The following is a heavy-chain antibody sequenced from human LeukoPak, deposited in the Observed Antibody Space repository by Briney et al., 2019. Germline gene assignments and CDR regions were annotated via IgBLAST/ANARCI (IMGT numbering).Heavy chain of an antibody. Sequence: PSETLSLTCTVSGYSISSGYYWGWIRQPPGKGLEWIGSIYHSGSTYYNPSLKSRVTISVDTSKNQFSLKLSSVTAADTAVYYCASEGATGYSGQGTLVTVSS. CDR1: GYSISSGYY. CDR3: ASEGATGY. CDR2: IYHSGST. D-gene: IGHD1-26*01. J-gene: IGHJ4*02. V-gene: IGHV4-38-2*02.